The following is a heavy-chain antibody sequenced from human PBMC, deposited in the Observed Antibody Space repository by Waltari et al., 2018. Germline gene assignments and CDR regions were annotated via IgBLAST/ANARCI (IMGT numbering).Heavy chain of an antibody. Sequence: QVQLQQWGAGLLKPSATLSLTCVVSGESFSGHFWSCIRQPPGKGLEWIGEINHGGASKYNPSLKSRVTISIDTSKSQFSLKLTSVTAADTAVYYCARGRFDFWTGYYSSNYFDPWGPGTLVTVSS. CDR1: GESFSGHF. CDR2: INHGGAS. D-gene: IGHD3-3*01. J-gene: IGHJ5*02. V-gene: IGHV4-34*01. CDR3: ARGRFDFWTGYYSSNYFDP.